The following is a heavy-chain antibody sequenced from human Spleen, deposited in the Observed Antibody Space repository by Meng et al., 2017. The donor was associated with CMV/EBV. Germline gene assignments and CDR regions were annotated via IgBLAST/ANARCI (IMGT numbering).Heavy chain of an antibody. Sequence: ASGFMFSSHHMHWVRQAPGKGLEWVAFIQYDGSNEDYVDSVKGRFTISRDNSKNTLSLQMNSLRVEDTAVYYCAKGGDSSSSTPFDYWGQGTLVTVSS. CDR1: GFMFSSHH. J-gene: IGHJ4*02. D-gene: IGHD6-6*01. CDR2: IQYDGSNE. CDR3: AKGGDSSSSTPFDY. V-gene: IGHV3-30*02.